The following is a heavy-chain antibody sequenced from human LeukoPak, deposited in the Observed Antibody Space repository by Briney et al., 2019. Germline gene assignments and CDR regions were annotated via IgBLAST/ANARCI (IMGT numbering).Heavy chain of an antibody. D-gene: IGHD3-22*01. V-gene: IGHV3-23*01. CDR2: ISGSGGST. J-gene: IGHJ4*02. CDR1: GFTFSSYA. CDR3: AKGQDYYDSSAYLFDY. Sequence: GGSLRLSCAASGFTFSSYAMSWVRQAPGKGLEWVSAISGSGGSTYYADSVKGRFTISRDNSKNTLYLQMNSLRAEDTAVYYCAKGQDYYDSSAYLFDYWGQGTLVTVSS.